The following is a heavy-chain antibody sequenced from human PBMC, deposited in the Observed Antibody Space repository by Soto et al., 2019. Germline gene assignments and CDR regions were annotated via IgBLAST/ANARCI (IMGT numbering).Heavy chain of an antibody. D-gene: IGHD3-22*01. CDR3: ARDPLYYDSSDYSFDY. J-gene: IGHJ4*02. Sequence: GESLKISCKGSGYSFTSYWIGWVRQMPGKGLEWMGIIYPGDSDTRYSPSFQGQVTISADKSISTAYLQWSSLKASDTAMYYCARDPLYYDSSDYSFDYWGQRTLLPVSS. V-gene: IGHV5-51*01. CDR2: IYPGDSDT. CDR1: GYSFTSYW.